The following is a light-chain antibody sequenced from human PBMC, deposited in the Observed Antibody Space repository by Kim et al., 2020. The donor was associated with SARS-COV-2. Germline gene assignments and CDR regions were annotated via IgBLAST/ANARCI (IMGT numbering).Light chain of an antibody. CDR3: QKFNSAPLT. J-gene: IGKJ5*01. CDR2: SAT. V-gene: IGKV1-27*01. CDR1: QVISNY. Sequence: ASVGDTVTITCRASQVISNYLAWYQQEPGKVPNLLIYSATTLRSGVPSRFSGSGSGTDFTLTISSLQPEDVGTYYCQKFNSAPLTFGQGTRLEIK.